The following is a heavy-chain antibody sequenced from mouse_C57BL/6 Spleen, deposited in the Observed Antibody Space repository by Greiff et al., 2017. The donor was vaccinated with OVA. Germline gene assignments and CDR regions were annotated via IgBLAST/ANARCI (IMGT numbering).Heavy chain of an antibody. CDR3: ARGGTGSWFAY. CDR2: IDPSDSET. Sequence: QVQLQQPGAELVRPGSSVKLSCKASGYTFTSYWMHWVKQRPIQGLEWIGNIDPSDSETHYNQKFKDKATLTVDESSSTAYMQLSSLTSEDSAVYYCARGGTGSWFAYWGQGTLVTVSA. CDR1: GYTFTSYW. V-gene: IGHV1-52*01. J-gene: IGHJ3*01. D-gene: IGHD4-1*01.